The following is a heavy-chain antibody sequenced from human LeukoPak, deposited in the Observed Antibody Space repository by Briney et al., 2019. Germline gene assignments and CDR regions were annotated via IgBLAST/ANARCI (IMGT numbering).Heavy chain of an antibody. CDR2: INPNSGGT. Sequence: ASVRVSCKASGYTFTGYYMHWVRQAPGQGLEWMGWINPNSGGTNYAQKFQGRVTITRDTSISTAYMELSRLRSDDTAVYYCARSGIAAAGDFDYWGQGTLVTVSS. J-gene: IGHJ4*02. V-gene: IGHV1-2*02. CDR3: ARSGIAAAGDFDY. CDR1: GYTFTGYY. D-gene: IGHD6-13*01.